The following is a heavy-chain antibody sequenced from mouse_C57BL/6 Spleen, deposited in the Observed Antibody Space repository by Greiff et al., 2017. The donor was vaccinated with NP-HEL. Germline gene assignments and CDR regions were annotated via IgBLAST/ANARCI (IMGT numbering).Heavy chain of an antibody. J-gene: IGHJ4*01. D-gene: IGHD4-1*01. Sequence: VHLVESGPGLVQPSQSLSITCTVSGFSLTSYGVHWVRQSPGKGLEWLGVIWSGGSTDYNAAFISRLSISKDNSKSQVFFKMNSLQADDTAIYYCARRGLGRDYAMDYWGQGTSVTVSS. V-gene: IGHV2-2*01. CDR2: IWSGGST. CDR1: GFSLTSYG. CDR3: ARRGLGRDYAMDY.